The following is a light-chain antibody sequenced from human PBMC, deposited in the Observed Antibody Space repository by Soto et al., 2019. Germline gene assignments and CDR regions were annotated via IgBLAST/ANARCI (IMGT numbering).Light chain of an antibody. CDR2: DAS. V-gene: IGKV3-15*01. CDR1: QSVSSN. CDR3: QQYRSWPRT. J-gene: IGKJ1*01. Sequence: EIVMTQSPGTLSLSPGERATLSCRASQSVSSNLAWYQQKPGQAPRLLISDASTRATDMPGTFSGRGSGTEFTLTISSLRPEDFGVYYCQQYRSWPRTFGQGTKVDIK.